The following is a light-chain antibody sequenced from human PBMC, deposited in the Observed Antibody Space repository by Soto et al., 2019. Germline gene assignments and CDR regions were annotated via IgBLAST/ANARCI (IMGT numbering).Light chain of an antibody. J-gene: IGKJ2*01. CDR2: GAS. Sequence: EIVLTQSPGTLSLSPGERATLSCRASQSVSSRLLAWYQQKPGQAPRLLIYGASSRATGIPDRFSGSGSGTDFTLTISRLEPEDLAVYYCQQYGSPPYTFGQGTKLEIK. CDR1: QSVSSRL. V-gene: IGKV3-20*01. CDR3: QQYGSPPYT.